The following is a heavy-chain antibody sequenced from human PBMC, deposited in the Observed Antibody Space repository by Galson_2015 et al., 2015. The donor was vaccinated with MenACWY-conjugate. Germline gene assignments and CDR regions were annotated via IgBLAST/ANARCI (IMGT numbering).Heavy chain of an antibody. J-gene: IGHJ6*02. CDR2: ISPSDSNT. Sequence: QSGAEVKKPGESLTISCKGSGYSFSTYWIAWVRQLPGKGLEWMGLISPSDSNTRYSPAFHGQVTISADKSISTAYLQLHSLQASDTAMYYCARHPPGGRGMDVWGRGTTVTVSS. V-gene: IGHV5-51*01. CDR1: GYSFSTYW. CDR3: ARHPPGGRGMDV. D-gene: IGHD1-26*01.